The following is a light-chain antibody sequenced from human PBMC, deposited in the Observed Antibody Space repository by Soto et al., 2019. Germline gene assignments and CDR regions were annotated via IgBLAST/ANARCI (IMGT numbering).Light chain of an antibody. Sequence: EIVLTQSPATLSLSPGERATHSCRASQIVSHNLACYQQKPGDAPGLLISEASSRATGIPARFSGSGSGTDFTLTVSSLEPEDFAVYHCQQRSNCHSFGQGTRLEIK. CDR1: QIVSHN. CDR2: EAS. CDR3: QQRSNCHS. V-gene: IGKV3-11*01. J-gene: IGKJ5*01.